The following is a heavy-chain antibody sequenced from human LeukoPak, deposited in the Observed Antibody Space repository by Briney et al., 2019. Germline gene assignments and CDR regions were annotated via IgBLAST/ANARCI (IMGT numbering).Heavy chain of an antibody. D-gene: IGHD6-25*01. J-gene: IGHJ4*02. CDR2: VNRDGSST. CDR1: GFTFSNYW. V-gene: IGHV3-74*01. CDR3: ARDDYSSADY. Sequence: PGGSLRLSCAASGFTFSNYWMHWVRQAPGKGLVWVSRVNRDGSSTYYADSVKGRFITSRDNAKNTLYLQMNSLRAEDTAVYFCARDDYSSADYWGQGTLVTVSS.